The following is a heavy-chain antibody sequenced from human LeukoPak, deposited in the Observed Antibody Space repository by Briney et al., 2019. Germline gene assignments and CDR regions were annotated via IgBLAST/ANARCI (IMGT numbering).Heavy chain of an antibody. J-gene: IGHJ5*02. CDR3: ARGGTPSWFDP. V-gene: IGHV3-30-3*01. CDR1: GFTFSSYA. CDR2: ISYDGSNK. D-gene: IGHD1-1*01. Sequence: PGGSLRLSCAASGFTFSSYAMHWVRQAPGKGLEWVAVISYDGSNKYYADSVKGRFTISRDNSKNTLYLQMNSLRAEDTAVYYCARGGTPSWFDPWGQGTLVTVSS.